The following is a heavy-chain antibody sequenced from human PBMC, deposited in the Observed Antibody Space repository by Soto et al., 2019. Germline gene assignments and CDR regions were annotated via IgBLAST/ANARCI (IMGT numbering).Heavy chain of an antibody. D-gene: IGHD2-15*01. CDR1: GCSISSSNW. Sequence: PSETLSLTCAFSGCSISSSNWWSWVRQPPGKGLEWIGEIYHSGSTNYNPSLKSRVTISVDKSKNQFSLKLSSVTAADTAVYYCVKAGVGCSGGSCYSGLYGMDVWGQGTTVTVSS. J-gene: IGHJ6*02. CDR2: IYHSGST. V-gene: IGHV4-4*02. CDR3: VKAGVGCSGGSCYSGLYGMDV.